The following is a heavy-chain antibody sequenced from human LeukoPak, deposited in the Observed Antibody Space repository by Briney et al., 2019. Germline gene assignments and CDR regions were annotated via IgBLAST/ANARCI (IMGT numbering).Heavy chain of an antibody. CDR3: ARDGDTTMVPIDY. D-gene: IGHD5-18*01. V-gene: IGHV3-74*01. CDR1: GFTFGSYW. Sequence: PGGSLRLSCAASGFTFGSYWMHWVRQAPGKGLVWVSRIDADGSSTKYADSVKGRFTISRDNAKNTLYLQMDSLRAEDTAVYYCARDGDTTMVPIDYWGQGTLVTVSS. J-gene: IGHJ4*02. CDR2: IDADGSST.